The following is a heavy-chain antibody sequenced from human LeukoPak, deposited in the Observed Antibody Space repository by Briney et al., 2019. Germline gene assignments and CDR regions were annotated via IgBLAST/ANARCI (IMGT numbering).Heavy chain of an antibody. D-gene: IGHD3-10*01. CDR3: ARRYYLDS. V-gene: IGHV3-7*01. J-gene: IGHJ4*02. CDR1: GFIFSDYW. Sequence: GGSLRLSCAASGFIFSDYWMSWVRQAPGKGPEWVANIKQDGSEKYYFDSVRGRFTISRDNAKNSLYLQMNSLRVEDTAVYYCARRYYLDSWGQGTLVTVSA. CDR2: IKQDGSEK.